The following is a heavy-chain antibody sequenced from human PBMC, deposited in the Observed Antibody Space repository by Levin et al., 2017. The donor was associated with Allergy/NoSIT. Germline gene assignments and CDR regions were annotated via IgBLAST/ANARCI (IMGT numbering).Heavy chain of an antibody. V-gene: IGHV3-7*01. J-gene: IGHJ3*02. CDR1: GFTFSRHW. Sequence: GGSLRLSCAASGFTFSRHWMSWVRQAPGKGLEWVANIKDDGNEKYFGASVKGRFTISRDNAKNSLYLQMNSLRGEDTALYYCAREKQGVAGRMMAFDIWGQGTMVTVSS. CDR3: AREKQGVAGRMMAFDI. CDR2: IKDDGNEK. D-gene: IGHD6-19*01.